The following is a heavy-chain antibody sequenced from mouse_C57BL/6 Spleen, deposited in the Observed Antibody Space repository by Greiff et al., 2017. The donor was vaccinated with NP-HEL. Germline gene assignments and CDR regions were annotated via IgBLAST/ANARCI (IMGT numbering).Heavy chain of an antibody. J-gene: IGHJ4*01. CDR1: GYTFTDYY. CDR2: IGPGSGST. V-gene: IGHV1-77*01. CDR3: ARAKIPITAVVARNAMDY. D-gene: IGHD1-1*01. Sequence: QVQLKQSGAELVKPGASVKISCKASGYTFTDYYINWVKQRPGQGLEWIGKIGPGSGSTYYNEKFKGKATLTADKSSSTAYMQLSSLTSEDSAVYFCARAKIPITAVVARNAMDYWGQGTSVTVSS.